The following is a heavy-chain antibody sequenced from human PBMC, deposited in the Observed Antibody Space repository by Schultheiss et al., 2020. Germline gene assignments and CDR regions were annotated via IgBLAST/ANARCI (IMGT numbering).Heavy chain of an antibody. Sequence: SATMSLTCAVYGGSFSGYYWSWIRQPPGKGLEWIGSIYYSGSTNYNPSLKSRVTISVDTSKNQFSLKLSSVTAADTAVYYCAKVAFYSSPFWFDPWGQGTLVTVAS. D-gene: IGHD6-13*01. CDR2: IYYSGST. CDR1: GGSFSGYY. V-gene: IGHV4-34*01. CDR3: AKVAFYSSPFWFDP. J-gene: IGHJ5*02.